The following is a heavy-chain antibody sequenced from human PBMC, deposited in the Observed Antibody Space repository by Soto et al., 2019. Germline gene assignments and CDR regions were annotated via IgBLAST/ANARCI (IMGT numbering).Heavy chain of an antibody. J-gene: IGHJ4*02. CDR2: ISSSSSTI. CDR1: GFTFSSYS. V-gene: IGHV3-48*01. D-gene: IGHD5-12*01. CDR3: AKDHDEDFGYDLDYFDY. Sequence: GGSLRLSCAASGFTFSSYSMNWVRQAPGKGLEWVSYISSSSSTIYYADSVKGRFTISRDNAKNSLYLQMNSLRAEDTAFYYCAKDHDEDFGYDLDYFDYWGQGTLVTVSS.